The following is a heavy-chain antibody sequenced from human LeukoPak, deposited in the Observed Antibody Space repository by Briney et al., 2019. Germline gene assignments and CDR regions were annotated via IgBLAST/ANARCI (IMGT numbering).Heavy chain of an antibody. J-gene: IGHJ4*02. Sequence: GSLRLSCAASGFTFSSYEMNWVRQAPGKGLEWVSYISSSGSTIYNADSVKGRFTISRDNAKNSLYLQMNSLRAEDTAVYYCAREGSGWYYFDYWGQGTLVTVSS. V-gene: IGHV3-48*03. CDR1: GFTFSSYE. CDR2: ISSSGSTI. D-gene: IGHD6-19*01. CDR3: AREGSGWYYFDY.